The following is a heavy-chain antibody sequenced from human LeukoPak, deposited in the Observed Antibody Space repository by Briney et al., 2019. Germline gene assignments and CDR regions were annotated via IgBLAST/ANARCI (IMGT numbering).Heavy chain of an antibody. CDR2: TSNDGSNK. Sequence: GGSLSLSCAASGFIFSSYAMHWVRQAPGKGLEWVAVTSNDGSNKYYADSVKGRFTISRDNPKNTLYLQMNSLRAEDTAVYYCAREWYPWGQGTLVTVSS. D-gene: IGHD2-8*01. V-gene: IGHV3-30-3*01. CDR1: GFIFSSYA. J-gene: IGHJ5*02. CDR3: AREWYP.